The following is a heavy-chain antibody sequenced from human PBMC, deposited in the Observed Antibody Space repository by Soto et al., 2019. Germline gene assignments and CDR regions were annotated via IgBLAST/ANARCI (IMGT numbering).Heavy chain of an antibody. Sequence: PSETLSLTCTVSGGSISSGGYYWSWIRQHPGKGLEWIGYIYYSGSTYCNPSLKSRVTISVDTSKNQFSLKLSSVTAADTAVYYCAREDYYDSSGTPEGHFDYWGQGTLVTVSS. CDR3: AREDYYDSSGTPEGHFDY. J-gene: IGHJ4*02. V-gene: IGHV4-31*03. D-gene: IGHD3-22*01. CDR2: IYYSGST. CDR1: GGSISSGGYY.